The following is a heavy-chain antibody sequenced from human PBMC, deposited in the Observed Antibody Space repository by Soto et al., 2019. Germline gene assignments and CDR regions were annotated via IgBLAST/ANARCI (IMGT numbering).Heavy chain of an antibody. CDR2: IWYDGSNK. J-gene: IGHJ4*02. D-gene: IGHD3-16*01. V-gene: IGHV3-33*01. CDR3: ARWGPDKVLDY. CDR1: GFTFSSHG. Sequence: QVQLVESGGGVVQPGRSLRVSCAASGFTFSSHGMHWVRQAPGKGLEWVAVIWYDGSNKYYGESVKGRFIISRDNSKKTVDLQMNGLKAEDTVIYYCARWGPDKVLDYWGQGTLVTVSS.